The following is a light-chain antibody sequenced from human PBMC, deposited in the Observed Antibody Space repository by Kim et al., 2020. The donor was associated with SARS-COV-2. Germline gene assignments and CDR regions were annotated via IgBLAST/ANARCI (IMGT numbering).Light chain of an antibody. CDR1: QGISSD. V-gene: IGKV1-8*01. CDR3: QQYYSYPLT. Sequence: AIRMTQSPSSFSASTGDRVTITCRASQGISSDLAWYQQNPGKATKLLIYAASTLQSGVPSRFSCSGSGTDFTLSISCLQSEDFATYFCQQYYSYPLTFGGGTKV. J-gene: IGKJ4*01. CDR2: AAS.